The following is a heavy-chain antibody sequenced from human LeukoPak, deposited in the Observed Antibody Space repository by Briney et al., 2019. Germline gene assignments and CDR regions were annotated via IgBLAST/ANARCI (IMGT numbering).Heavy chain of an antibody. V-gene: IGHV5-51*01. J-gene: IGHJ4*02. CDR2: IYPGDSDT. Sequence: GESLKISCKGSGYSFAIYWIGWVRQMAGKSLEWIGMIYPGDSDTTYSPSFQGQVTSSVDKSISTAYLQWSSLKASDTAIYYCARQQGDYGGNLGYWGQGTLVTVSS. D-gene: IGHD4-23*01. CDR3: ARQQGDYGGNLGY. CDR1: GYSFAIYW.